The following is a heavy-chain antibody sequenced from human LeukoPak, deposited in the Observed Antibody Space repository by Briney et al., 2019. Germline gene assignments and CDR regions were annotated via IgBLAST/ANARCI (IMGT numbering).Heavy chain of an antibody. CDR2: TVTSSGAI. Sequence: GGSLSLSCAAFGFSLRDYDISWIRQAPGKGLEWVSHTVTSSGAIYHADSVKGRFTISRDNAKNSVSLQLNNLRAEDTALYYCARDVKGDRAFDVWGHGTMVTVSS. J-gene: IGHJ3*01. V-gene: IGHV3-11*01. CDR3: ARDVKGDRAFDV. CDR1: GFSLRDYD.